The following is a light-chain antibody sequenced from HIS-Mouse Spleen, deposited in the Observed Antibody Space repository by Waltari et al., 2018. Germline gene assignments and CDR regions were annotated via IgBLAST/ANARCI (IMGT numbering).Light chain of an antibody. J-gene: IGLJ2*01. Sequence: SSELTQDPAVSVALGQTVRITCQVDSLRSYYASWYQQKPGQAPVLVIYGKNNRPSGIPDRFSGSSSGTTASLTITGAQAEDEADYYCNSRDSSGNHVVFGGGTKLTVL. CDR3: NSRDSSGNHVV. CDR2: GKN. V-gene: IGLV3-19*01. CDR1: SLRSYY.